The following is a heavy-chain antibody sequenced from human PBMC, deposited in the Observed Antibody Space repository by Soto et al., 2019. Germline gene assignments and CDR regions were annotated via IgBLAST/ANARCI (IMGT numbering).Heavy chain of an antibody. D-gene: IGHD2-15*01. CDR1: GGSISSYY. CDR3: ARGNCSGGSCYVASRAHYYYYYYMDV. CDR2: IYYSGST. V-gene: IGHV4-59*01. J-gene: IGHJ6*03. Sequence: QVQLQESGPGLVKPSETLSLTCTVSGGSISSYYWSWIRQPPGKGLEWIGYIYYSGSTNYNPSLKSRVTISVDTSKNQFSLKLSSVTAADTPVYYCARGNCSGGSCYVASRAHYYYYYYMDVWGKGTTVTVSS.